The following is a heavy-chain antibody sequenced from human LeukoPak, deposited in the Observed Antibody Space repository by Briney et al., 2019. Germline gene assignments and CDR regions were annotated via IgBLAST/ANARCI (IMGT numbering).Heavy chain of an antibody. D-gene: IGHD3-22*01. Sequence: GGSLRLPCAASGFTFSSYWMHWVRQAPGKGLVWVSRIKSDGSTNYADSVKGRFTISRDNAKNTVSLQMNSLRAEDTGVYYCARAPSEIGGYYPEYFRHWGQGTLVTVSS. CDR2: IKSDGST. CDR1: GFTFSSYW. CDR3: ARAPSEIGGYYPEYFRH. V-gene: IGHV3-74*01. J-gene: IGHJ1*01.